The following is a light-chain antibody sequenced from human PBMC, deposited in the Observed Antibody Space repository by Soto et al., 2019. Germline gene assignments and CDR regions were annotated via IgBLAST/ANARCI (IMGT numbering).Light chain of an antibody. CDR2: AAS. V-gene: IGKV1-39*01. J-gene: IGKJ1*01. Sequence: DIQMTHAPSSLSASVGDRVTXTXXXXXXXXXXXXXXXXRPGKAPKLLIYAASNLQSGVPSRFSGSGSGTDFTFIISSLQPEDSATYYCQQTYSTPGWTFGQGTKV. CDR3: QQTYSTPGWT. CDR1: XXXXXX.